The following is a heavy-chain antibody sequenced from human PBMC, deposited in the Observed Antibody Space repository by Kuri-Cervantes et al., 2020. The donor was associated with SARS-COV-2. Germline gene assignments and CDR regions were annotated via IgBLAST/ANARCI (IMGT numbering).Heavy chain of an antibody. CDR2: IIPIFGTA. Sequence: SVKVSCKASGGTFSSYAISWVRQAPGQGLEWMGGIIPIFGTANYAQKFQGRVTITADESTSTAYMELSSLRSEDTAVYYCARAGAVGGSSSNFDYWGQGTLVTVSS. J-gene: IGHJ4*02. CDR3: ARAGAVGGSSSNFDY. D-gene: IGHD6-6*01. CDR1: GGTFSSYA. V-gene: IGHV1-69*13.